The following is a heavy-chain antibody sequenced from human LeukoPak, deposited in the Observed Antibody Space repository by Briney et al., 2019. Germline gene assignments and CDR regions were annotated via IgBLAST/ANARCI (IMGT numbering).Heavy chain of an antibody. V-gene: IGHV3-23*01. J-gene: IGHJ6*02. CDR1: GFTFSKYD. D-gene: IGHD2-15*01. CDR2: ISDGGGT. CDR3: ARDRHCSGGSCYENMYYYYGMDV. Sequence: GGSLRLSCAASGFTFSKYDMSWVRQAPGKGLEWVSAISDGGGTYYADSVKGRFTISRDNSKSTLYLQMNSLRDEDTAVYYCARDRHCSGGSCYENMYYYYGMDVWGQGTTVTVSS.